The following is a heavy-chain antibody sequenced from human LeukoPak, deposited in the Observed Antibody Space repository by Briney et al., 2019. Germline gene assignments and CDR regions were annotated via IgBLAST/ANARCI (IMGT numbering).Heavy chain of an antibody. Sequence: PSETLSLTCAVYGVSFSGYYWSWIRQPPGKGLEWIGEINHSGSTNYNPSLKSRVTISVDTSKNQFSLKLSSVTAADTAVYYCARGATKSGGYPYYFDYWGQGTLVTVSS. D-gene: IGHD3-22*01. J-gene: IGHJ4*02. V-gene: IGHV4-34*01. CDR3: ARGATKSGGYPYYFDY. CDR1: GVSFSGYY. CDR2: INHSGST.